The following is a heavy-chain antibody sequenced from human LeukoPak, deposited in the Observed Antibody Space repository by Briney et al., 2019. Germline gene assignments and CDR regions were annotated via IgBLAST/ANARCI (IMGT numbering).Heavy chain of an antibody. CDR2: IYYNGRT. D-gene: IGHD2-15*01. J-gene: IGHJ4*02. CDR3: ARIRYCSCGSCSNQRPIYFYY. CDR1: GVSISSSAYH. Sequence: SQTLTLSCSASGVSISSSAYHWSWFPQHPGKGLEWIGYIYYNGRTKYNPSLKSRDTISVDASKNHFSLKLSSVPAADTAVYYCARIRYCSCGSCSNQRPIYFYYWGQGTLVTVSS. V-gene: IGHV4-31*03.